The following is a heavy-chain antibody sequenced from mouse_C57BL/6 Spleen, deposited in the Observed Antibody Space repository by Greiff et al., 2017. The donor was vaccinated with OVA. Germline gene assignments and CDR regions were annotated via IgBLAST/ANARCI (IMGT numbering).Heavy chain of an antibody. Sequence: VQLQQSGPELVKPGASVKMSCKASGYTFTDYNMHWVKQSHGKSLEWIGYINPNNGGTSYNQKFKGKATLTVNKSSSTAYMELRSLTSEDSAVYYCARDYYGSSLLRYFDVWGTGTTVTVSS. CDR2: INPNNGGT. V-gene: IGHV1-22*01. CDR3: ARDYYGSSLLRYFDV. D-gene: IGHD1-1*01. CDR1: GYTFTDYN. J-gene: IGHJ1*03.